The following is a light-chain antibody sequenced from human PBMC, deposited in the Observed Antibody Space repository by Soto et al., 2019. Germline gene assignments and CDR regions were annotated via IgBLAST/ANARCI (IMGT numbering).Light chain of an antibody. CDR1: SSDIGAYDY. J-gene: IGLJ1*01. CDR2: EVS. Sequence: QSVLTQPASLSGSPGQSITISCTGTSSDIGAYDYVSWFQQHPGKAPKLMIYEVSNRPSGVPDRFSGSKSGNTASLTISGLQTADEADYYCSLYTSENTYVFGTGTKLTVL. CDR3: SLYTSENTYV. V-gene: IGLV2-14*01.